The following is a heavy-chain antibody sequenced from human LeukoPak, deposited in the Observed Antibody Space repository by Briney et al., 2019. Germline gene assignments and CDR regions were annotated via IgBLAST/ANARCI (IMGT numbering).Heavy chain of an antibody. V-gene: IGHV3-48*04. CDR1: GSTFSSYS. Sequence: GGSLRLSCAASGSTFSSYSMNWVRQAPGKGLEWVSYISSSSSTIYYADSVKGRFTISRDNAKNSLYLQMNSLRAEDTAVYYCARDTVTSSYGMDVWGQGTTVTVSS. J-gene: IGHJ6*02. D-gene: IGHD4-17*01. CDR3: ARDTVTSSYGMDV. CDR2: ISSSSSTI.